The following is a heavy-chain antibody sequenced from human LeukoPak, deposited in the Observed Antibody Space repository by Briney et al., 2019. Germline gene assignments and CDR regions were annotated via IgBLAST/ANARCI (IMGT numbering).Heavy chain of an antibody. CDR1: GFTFSNYA. J-gene: IGHJ4*02. Sequence: GGSLRLSCAASGFTFSNYAMSWVRQAPGKGLEWVSVISGSGGSTYYADSVKGRFTISRDNSKNTLYVQMNSLRAEDTVVYYCARHTSSWSDPYYFDYWGQGTLVTVSS. D-gene: IGHD6-13*01. V-gene: IGHV3-23*01. CDR3: ARHTSSWSDPYYFDY. CDR2: ISGSGGST.